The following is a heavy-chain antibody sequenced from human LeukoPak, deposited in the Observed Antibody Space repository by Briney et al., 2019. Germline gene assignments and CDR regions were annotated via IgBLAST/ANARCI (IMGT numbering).Heavy chain of an antibody. J-gene: IGHJ4*02. Sequence: ASVKVSCKASGYTFTGYYMHWVRQAPGQGLEWMGWINPNSGGTNCAQKFQGRVTMTRDTSISTAYMELSRLRSDDTAVYYCARVVPRYYGSGSAPNDYWGQGTLVTVSS. D-gene: IGHD3-10*01. CDR3: ARVVPRYYGSGSAPNDY. CDR1: GYTFTGYY. CDR2: INPNSGGT. V-gene: IGHV1-2*02.